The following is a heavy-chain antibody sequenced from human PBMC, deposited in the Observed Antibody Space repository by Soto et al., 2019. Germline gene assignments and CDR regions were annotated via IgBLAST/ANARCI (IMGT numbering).Heavy chain of an antibody. CDR2: IHYRGST. J-gene: IGHJ4*02. CDR1: GDSISSNNYY. V-gene: IGHV4-39*01. CDR3: AVIGFGAVTSARSY. D-gene: IGHD3-3*01. Sequence: SETLSLTCTVSGDSISSNNYYWGWSRQPPGKGLEWIGSIHYRGSTYYNPSLKSRVTISVDTSKSQFFLKLSSMTAADTAVYYCAVIGFGAVTSARSYWGQGTLVTVSS.